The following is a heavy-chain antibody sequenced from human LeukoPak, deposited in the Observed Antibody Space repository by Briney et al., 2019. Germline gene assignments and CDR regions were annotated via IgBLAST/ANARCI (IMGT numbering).Heavy chain of an antibody. V-gene: IGHV3-66*02. CDR1: GFTARGKY. D-gene: IGHD3-16*01. Sequence: GGSLRLSCTASGFTARGKYMIWVRKAPGQGLQWVAGINGGGRTFHADSVKGRFTISRDSLDNTLYLQMNSLRQEDTGMYSCASAPRGTMNRFDPWSQGILVIVSS. CDR3: ASAPRGTMNRFDP. CDR2: INGGGRT. J-gene: IGHJ5*02.